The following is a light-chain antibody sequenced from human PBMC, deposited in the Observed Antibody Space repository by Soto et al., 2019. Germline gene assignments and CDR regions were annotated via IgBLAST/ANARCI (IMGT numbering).Light chain of an antibody. CDR3: QQYYSTPFT. CDR1: QSVLHSSNNKNY. J-gene: IGKJ3*01. CDR2: WAS. V-gene: IGKV4-1*01. Sequence: DIVMTQSPDSLAVSLGERATLNCKSSQSVLHSSNNKNYLAWYQHRPGQPPKLLIYWASSRESGVPDRFSGSGSGTDFTLTISSLQAEDVAVYYCQQYYSTPFTFGPGTKVDI.